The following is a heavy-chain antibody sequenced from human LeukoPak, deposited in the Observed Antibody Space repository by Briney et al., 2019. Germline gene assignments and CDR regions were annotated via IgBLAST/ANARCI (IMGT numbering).Heavy chain of an antibody. CDR2: INPNSGGT. CDR1: GYTFTGYY. Sequence: ASVKVSCKASGYTFTGYYMHWVRQAPGQGLEWMGWINPNSGGTNYAQKFQGWVTMTRDTSISTVYMELRSLRSDDTAVYYCAREGRVVVPAAPPNVYYYYYMDVWGKGTTVTVSS. CDR3: AREGRVVVPAAPPNVYYYYYMDV. V-gene: IGHV1-2*04. D-gene: IGHD2-2*01. J-gene: IGHJ6*03.